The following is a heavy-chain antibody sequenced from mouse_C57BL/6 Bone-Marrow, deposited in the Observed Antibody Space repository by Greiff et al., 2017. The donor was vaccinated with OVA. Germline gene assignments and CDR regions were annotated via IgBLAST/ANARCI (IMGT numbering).Heavy chain of an antibody. CDR3: AREYGKRAMDY. D-gene: IGHD2-1*01. CDR2: INPNNGGT. J-gene: IGHJ4*01. CDR1: GYTFTDYY. Sequence: VQLQQSGPELVKPGASVKISCKASGYTFTDYYMNWVKQSHGKSLEWIGDINPNNGGTSYNQKFKGKATLTVDKSSSTAYMELRSLTSEDSAVXYCAREYGKRAMDYWGQGTSVTVSS. V-gene: IGHV1-26*01.